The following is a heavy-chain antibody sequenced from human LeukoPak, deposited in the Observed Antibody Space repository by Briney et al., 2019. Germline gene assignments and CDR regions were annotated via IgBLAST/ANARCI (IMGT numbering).Heavy chain of an antibody. CDR2: ISYDGSNK. CDR1: GFTFSSYS. CDR3: AKNYGSGSYDNLDY. J-gene: IGHJ4*02. D-gene: IGHD3-10*01. V-gene: IGHV3-30*18. Sequence: PGGSLRLSCAASGFTFSSYSMNWVRQAPGKGLEWVAVISYDGSNKYYADSVKGRFTISRDNSKNTLYLQMNSLRAEDTAVYYCAKNYGSGSYDNLDYWGQGTLVTVSS.